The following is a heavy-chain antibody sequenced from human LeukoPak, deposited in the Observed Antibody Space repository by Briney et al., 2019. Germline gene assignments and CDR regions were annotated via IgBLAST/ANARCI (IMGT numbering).Heavy chain of an antibody. J-gene: IGHJ6*03. V-gene: IGHV4-59*08. CDR3: ARSVRGAMSGYYYYMDV. Sequence: SETLSLTCTVSGGSISSYYWSWIRQPPGKGLERIGYIYYSGSTNYNPSLKSRVTISVDTSKNQFSLKLSSVTAADTAVYYCARSVRGAMSGYYYYMDVWGKGTTVTISS. CDR2: IYYSGST. CDR1: GGSISSYY. D-gene: IGHD3-10*01.